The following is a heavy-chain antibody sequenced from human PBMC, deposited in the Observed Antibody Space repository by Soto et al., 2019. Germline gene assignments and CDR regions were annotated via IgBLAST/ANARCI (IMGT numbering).Heavy chain of an antibody. D-gene: IGHD4-17*01. V-gene: IGHV3-23*01. CDR1: GFTFSSYA. Sequence: EVQLLESGGGLVQPGGSLRLSCAASGFTFSSYAMSWVRQAPGKGLEWVSAISGSGGRTYYADSVKGLFTISRDNSKNTLYLQMNSLRAEDTAVYYCAKSRSGDYDYYYGMDVWGQGTTVTVSS. J-gene: IGHJ6*02. CDR3: AKSRSGDYDYYYGMDV. CDR2: ISGSGGRT.